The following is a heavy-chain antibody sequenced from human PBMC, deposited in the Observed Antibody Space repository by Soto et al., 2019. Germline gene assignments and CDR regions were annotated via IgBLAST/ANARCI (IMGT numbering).Heavy chain of an antibody. Sequence: QVQLVQSGAEVKKPGASVKVSCTASGYTFTDYYVHWVRQAPGQGLEWMGWINVNSGVTNLAQKFQGWVTLSRDTSVSTAHMELNRLKSDDTAVFFCARGVSGWSPFDLWGQGTLVTVSS. CDR3: ARGVSGWSPFDL. V-gene: IGHV1-2*04. D-gene: IGHD6-19*01. CDR2: INVNSGVT. J-gene: IGHJ4*02. CDR1: GYTFTDYY.